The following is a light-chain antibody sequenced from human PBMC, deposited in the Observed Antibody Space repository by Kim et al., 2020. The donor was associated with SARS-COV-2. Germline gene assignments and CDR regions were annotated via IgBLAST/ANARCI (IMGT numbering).Light chain of an antibody. J-gene: IGLJ3*02. CDR3: QVWDSSSDHPV. CDR1: NIGSKS. CDR2: YDS. V-gene: IGLV3-21*04. Sequence: SYELTQPPSVSVAPGKTARITRGGNNIGSKSVHWYQQKPGQAPVLVIYYDSDRPSGIPERFSGSNSGNTATLTISRVEAGDEADYYCQVWDSSSDHPVFGGGTRRTVL.